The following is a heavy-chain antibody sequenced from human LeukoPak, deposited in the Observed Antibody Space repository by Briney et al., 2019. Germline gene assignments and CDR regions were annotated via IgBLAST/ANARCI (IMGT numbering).Heavy chain of an antibody. D-gene: IGHD3-10*01. CDR1: GGSISSSNW. J-gene: IGHJ4*02. Sequence: PSGTLSLTCAVSGGSISSSNWWSWVRQPPGKGLEWIGEIYHSGSTNYNPSLKSRVTISVDKSKNQFSLKLSSVTAADTAVYYCASAPYYYGSGSCLYYFDYWGQGTLVTVSS. V-gene: IGHV4-4*02. CDR3: ASAPYYYGSGSCLYYFDY. CDR2: IYHSGST.